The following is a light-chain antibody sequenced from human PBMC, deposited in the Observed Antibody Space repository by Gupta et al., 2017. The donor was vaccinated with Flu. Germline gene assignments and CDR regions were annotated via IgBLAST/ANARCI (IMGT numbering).Light chain of an antibody. CDR1: ELTKKY. CDR2: KES. J-gene: IGLJ3*02. V-gene: IGLV3-25*03. CDR3: QSADSSGTGWV. Sequence: GETARSTGSGDELTKKYNYWDQQKPVQAPVLVIYKESERHAGIPERFSGSSSGTTVTLTSSGVQAEDGADYYCQSADSSGTGWVFGGGTKLTVL.